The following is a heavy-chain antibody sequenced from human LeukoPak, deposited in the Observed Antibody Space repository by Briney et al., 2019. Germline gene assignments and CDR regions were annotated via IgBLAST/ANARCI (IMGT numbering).Heavy chain of an antibody. V-gene: IGHV1-18*04. CDR1: DYTFTSYG. J-gene: IGHJ1*01. Sequence: ASVKVSCKASDYTFTSYGISWVRQAPGQGLEWMGWISAYNGNTNYAQKLQGRVTMTTDTSTSTAYMELRSLRSDDTAVYYCARALYCSGGSCYYFQHWGQGTLVTVSS. CDR2: ISAYNGNT. CDR3: ARALYCSGGSCYYFQH. D-gene: IGHD2-15*01.